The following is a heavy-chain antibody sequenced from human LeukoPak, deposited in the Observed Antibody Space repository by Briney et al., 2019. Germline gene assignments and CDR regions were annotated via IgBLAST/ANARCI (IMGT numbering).Heavy chain of an antibody. CDR2: MNPNSGGT. J-gene: IGHJ3*02. CDR1: GYTFTSYD. CDR3: ARDSSGYHDAFDI. D-gene: IGHD3-22*01. V-gene: IGHV1-2*02. Sequence: ASVKVSCKASGYTFTSYDINWVRQATGQGLEWMGWMNPNSGGTNYAQKFQGRVTMTRDTSISTAYMELSRLRSDDTAVYYCARDSSGYHDAFDIWGQGTMVTVSS.